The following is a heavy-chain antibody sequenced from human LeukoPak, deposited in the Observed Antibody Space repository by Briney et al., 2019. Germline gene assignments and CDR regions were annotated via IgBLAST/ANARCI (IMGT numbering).Heavy chain of an antibody. D-gene: IGHD6-13*01. J-gene: IGHJ4*02. Sequence: GGSLRLSCVGSGFTFGEYGMHWVRQVPGQGLEWVSHITWDGGSTYYADSVKGRFTISRDNSKNTLYLQMNSLRAEDTAVYYCARDIAAAGAHDYWGQGTLVTVSS. V-gene: IGHV3-43D*03. CDR1: GFTFGEYG. CDR3: ARDIAAAGAHDY. CDR2: ITWDGGST.